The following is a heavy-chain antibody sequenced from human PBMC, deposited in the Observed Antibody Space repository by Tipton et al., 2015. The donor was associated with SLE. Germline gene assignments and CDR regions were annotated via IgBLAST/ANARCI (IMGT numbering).Heavy chain of an antibody. CDR1: GDSISSSSYY. CDR3: ARDFEGIANPLGAFDI. V-gene: IGHV4-39*07. Sequence: TLSLTCTVSGDSISSSSYYWGWIRQPPGKGLEWIGNIYYTGSTYYNPSLKSRVTISVDTSKNQFSLKLSSVTAADTAVYYCARDFEGIANPLGAFDIWGQGTMVTVSS. J-gene: IGHJ3*02. D-gene: IGHD6-13*01. CDR2: IYYTGST.